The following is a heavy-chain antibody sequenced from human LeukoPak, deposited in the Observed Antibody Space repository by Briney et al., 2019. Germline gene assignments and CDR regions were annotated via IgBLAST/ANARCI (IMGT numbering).Heavy chain of an antibody. CDR3: ARDDYGDYFDY. Sequence: LSETVSLTCTVSGGSISSHYWSWIRQPPGKGLEWIGYISYSGSTNYNPSLKSRVNISVDTSKNQFSLKLSSVTAADTAVYYCARDDYGDYFDYWGQETLVPVSS. CDR2: ISYSGST. V-gene: IGHV4-59*08. CDR1: GGSISSHY. J-gene: IGHJ4*02. D-gene: IGHD4-17*01.